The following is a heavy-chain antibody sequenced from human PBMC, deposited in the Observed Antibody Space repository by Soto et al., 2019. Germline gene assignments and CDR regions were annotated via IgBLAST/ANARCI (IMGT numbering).Heavy chain of an antibody. CDR2: SNHSGST. V-gene: IGHV4-34*01. CDR3: ARGPRPGLVLDFDY. CDR1: GGCFSGYY. Sequence: SETLSLTCAVYGGCFSGYYWSWIRQPPGKGLEWIGESNHSGSTKYNPSLKSRVTISVDTSKNQFSLKLSSVTAADTAVYYCARGPRPGLVLDFDYWGQGTLVTVSS. J-gene: IGHJ4*02. D-gene: IGHD6-13*01.